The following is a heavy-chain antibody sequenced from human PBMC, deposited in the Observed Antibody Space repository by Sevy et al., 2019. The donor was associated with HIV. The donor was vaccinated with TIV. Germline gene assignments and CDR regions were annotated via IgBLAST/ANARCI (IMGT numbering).Heavy chain of an antibody. CDR1: GFTFSSYW. V-gene: IGHV3-74*01. Sequence: GGSLRLSCAASGFTFSSYWMHWVRQAPGKGLVWVSRINSVGSDTHYADSVKGRFTISRDNAEKTLYLQMNGRRAEDTALYFCARDSSARSDSGLSSSWVFAFDIWGQGTMVTVSS. D-gene: IGHD6-13*01. CDR3: ARDSSARSDSGLSSSWVFAFDI. CDR2: INSVGSDT. J-gene: IGHJ3*02.